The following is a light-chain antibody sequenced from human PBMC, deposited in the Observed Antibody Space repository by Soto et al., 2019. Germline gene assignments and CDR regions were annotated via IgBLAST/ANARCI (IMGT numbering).Light chain of an antibody. CDR2: DIS. Sequence: VVTQSPSTLSVSTGERATLSCRASQTMSRNLAWYQQRPGQAPRLLIYDISNRATGVPARFSGSGSETEFTLTIRSLQSEDFAVYFCQQYNNWPSFGQGTRLEIK. V-gene: IGKV3-15*01. J-gene: IGKJ5*01. CDR3: QQYNNWPS. CDR1: QTMSRN.